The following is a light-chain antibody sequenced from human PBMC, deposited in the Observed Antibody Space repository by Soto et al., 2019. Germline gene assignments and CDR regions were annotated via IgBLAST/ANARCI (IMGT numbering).Light chain of an antibody. CDR3: QQRTDWPPYS. CDR2: DAF. V-gene: IGKV3-11*01. Sequence: EIVLTQSPATLSLSPGERATLSCRASQSVSNYLAWYQQNPGQAPRLLIYDAFNRATATPARFSGSGSGTDFTLTISSLEPEDFAVYYCQQRTDWPPYSFGQGTKLE. CDR1: QSVSNY. J-gene: IGKJ2*03.